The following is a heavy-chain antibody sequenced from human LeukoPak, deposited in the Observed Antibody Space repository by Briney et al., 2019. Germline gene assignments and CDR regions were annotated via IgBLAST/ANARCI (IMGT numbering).Heavy chain of an antibody. V-gene: IGHV1-69*02. CDR2: IIPILGIA. CDR1: GGTFSSYT. D-gene: IGHD1-26*01. J-gene: IGHJ4*02. Sequence: GASVKVSCKASGGTFSSYTISWVRQAPGQGLEWMGRIIPILGIASYAQKFQGRVTITADKSTSTAYMELSSLRSEDTAVYYCATRGILIVGATTPFDYWGQGTLVTVSS. CDR3: ATRGILIVGATTPFDY.